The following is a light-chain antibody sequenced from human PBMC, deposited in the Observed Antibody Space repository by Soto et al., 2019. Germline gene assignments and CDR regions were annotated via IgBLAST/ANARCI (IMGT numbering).Light chain of an antibody. CDR2: GAS. Sequence: EIVMTQSPATLSVSPGERATLSCRARRSISSSLAWYQQKPGQAPRLVIYGASTRAAGFPARFSGSGSGTEFTLTISSLQSEDVAVYFCQQYHHWPLTFGGGTKVEIK. CDR3: QQYHHWPLT. V-gene: IGKV3-15*01. CDR1: RSISSS. J-gene: IGKJ4*01.